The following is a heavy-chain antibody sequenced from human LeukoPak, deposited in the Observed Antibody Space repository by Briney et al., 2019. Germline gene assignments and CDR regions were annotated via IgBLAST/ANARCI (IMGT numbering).Heavy chain of an antibody. CDR3: ARGRGTMVRGVITLSY. J-gene: IGHJ4*02. V-gene: IGHV4-39*07. CDR2: IYYSGST. CDR1: GGSISSSSYY. Sequence: PSETLSLTCTVSGGSISSSSYYWGWIRQPPGKGLEWIGSIYYSGSTYYNPSLKSRVTISVDTSKNQFSLKLSSVTAADTAVYYCARGRGTMVRGVITLSYWGQGTLVTVSS. D-gene: IGHD3-10*01.